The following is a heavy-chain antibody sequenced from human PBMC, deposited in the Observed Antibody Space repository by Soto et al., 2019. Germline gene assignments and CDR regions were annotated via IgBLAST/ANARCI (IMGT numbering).Heavy chain of an antibody. V-gene: IGHV1-2*02. CDR1: GYTFTGHY. D-gene: IGHD3-3*02. J-gene: IGHJ4*02. CDR2: IGPESGAT. Sequence: ASVKVSCKTSGYTFTGHYIHWVRQAPQQGPEWMGEIGPESGATRYAQKFRGRVTMTMDTSITTVSMELKNLSPADTAVYYCGRGRSGQIVIFYWGQVTQGTVAS. CDR3: GRGRSGQIVIFY.